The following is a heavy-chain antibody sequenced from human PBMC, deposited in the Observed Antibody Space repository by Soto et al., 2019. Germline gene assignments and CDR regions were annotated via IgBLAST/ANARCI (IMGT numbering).Heavy chain of an antibody. CDR1: GFTVSSKY. CDR3: ARELPPDL. CDR2: IWSAGLT. J-gene: IGHJ5*02. V-gene: IGHV3-53*01. D-gene: IGHD2-15*01. Sequence: PGGSLRLSCAASGFTVSSKYMTWVRQAPGKGLEWVSIIWSAGLTYYADSVKGRFTISRDNSKNTVYLQMNSLRIEDSAVYYCARELPPDLWGQGTLVTVSS.